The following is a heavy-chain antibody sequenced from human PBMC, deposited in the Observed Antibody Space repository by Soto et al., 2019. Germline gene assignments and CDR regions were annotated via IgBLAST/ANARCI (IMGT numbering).Heavy chain of an antibody. CDR2: IYPGDSDT. Sequence: WESLKISCKGSGYSFTSYWIGWVRQMPGKGLEWMGIIYPGDSDTRYSPSFQGQVTISADKSISTAYLQWSSLKASDTAMYYCARWSAAGTHYYYYGMDVWGQGTTVTVSS. CDR3: ARWSAAGTHYYYYGMDV. J-gene: IGHJ6*02. CDR1: GYSFTSYW. V-gene: IGHV5-51*01. D-gene: IGHD6-13*01.